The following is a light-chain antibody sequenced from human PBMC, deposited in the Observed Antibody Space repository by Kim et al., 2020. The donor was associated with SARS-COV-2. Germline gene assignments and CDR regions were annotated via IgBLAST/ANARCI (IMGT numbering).Light chain of an antibody. CDR3: QQYYTPPET. Sequence: DIVMTQSPDSLPVSLGERATINCKSSQTAFRSSDNRNYLAWYQQKPRQPPKLLIYWASTRESGVPDRFSGSGSGTDFTLTISSLQAEDVAVYYCQQYYTPPETFGQGTKVDIK. J-gene: IGKJ1*01. CDR2: WAS. CDR1: QTAFRSSDNRNY. V-gene: IGKV4-1*01.